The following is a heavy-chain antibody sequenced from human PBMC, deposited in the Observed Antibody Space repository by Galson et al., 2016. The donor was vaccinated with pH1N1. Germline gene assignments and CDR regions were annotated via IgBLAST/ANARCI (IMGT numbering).Heavy chain of an antibody. CDR2: RDPSDGTT. CDR3: ARRYFLDY. J-gene: IGHJ4*02. CDR1: GYSITRKY. Sequence: VKVYCKADGYSITRKYMNWQPQAPRQGIEGTVRRDPSDGTTTYSEKFQGRISLTRDTSTNSVYMELTTLRPDDSATYLCARRYFLDYWGQ. V-gene: IGHV1-46*01.